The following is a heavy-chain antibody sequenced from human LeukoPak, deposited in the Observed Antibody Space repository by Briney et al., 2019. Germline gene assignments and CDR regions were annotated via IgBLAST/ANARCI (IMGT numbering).Heavy chain of an antibody. Sequence: PGGSRRLSCAASGFTFSSYAMTWVRQAPGKGLKWVSGISGSGGSTYYADSVKGRFTISRDNSKNTLYLQMNSLRAEDTAVYYCAKERWGSHYDSSGFWYWGQGTLVTVSS. CDR1: GFTFSSYA. D-gene: IGHD3-22*01. J-gene: IGHJ4*02. CDR2: ISGSGGST. V-gene: IGHV3-23*01. CDR3: AKERWGSHYDSSGFWY.